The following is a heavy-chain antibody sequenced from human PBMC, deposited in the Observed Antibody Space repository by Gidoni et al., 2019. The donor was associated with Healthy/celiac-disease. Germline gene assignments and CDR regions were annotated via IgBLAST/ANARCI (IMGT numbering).Heavy chain of an antibody. CDR1: GFTFSSYA. CDR3: AKDRRDDSSGYIPTFDY. D-gene: IGHD3-22*01. CDR2: ISGSGGST. V-gene: IGHV3-23*01. J-gene: IGHJ4*02. Sequence: EVQLLESGGGLVQPGGSLRLSCAASGFTFSSYAMSWVRQAPGKGLEWVSAISGSGGSTYYADSVKGRFTISRDNSKNTLYLQMNSLRAEDTAVYYCAKDRRDDSSGYIPTFDYWGQGTLVTVSS.